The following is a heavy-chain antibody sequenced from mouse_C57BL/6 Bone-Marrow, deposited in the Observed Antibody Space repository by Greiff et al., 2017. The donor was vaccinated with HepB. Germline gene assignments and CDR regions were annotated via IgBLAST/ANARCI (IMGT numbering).Heavy chain of an antibody. CDR2: IHPSDSDT. J-gene: IGHJ4*01. D-gene: IGHD1-1*01. Sequence: QVQLQQPGAELVKPGASVKVSCKASGYTFTSYWMHWVKQRPGQGLEWIGRIHPSDSDTNYNQKFKGKATLTVDKSSSTAYMQLSSLTSEDSAVYYCATRATVVAPYAMDYWGQGTSVTVSS. V-gene: IGHV1-74*01. CDR1: GYTFTSYW. CDR3: ATRATVVAPYAMDY.